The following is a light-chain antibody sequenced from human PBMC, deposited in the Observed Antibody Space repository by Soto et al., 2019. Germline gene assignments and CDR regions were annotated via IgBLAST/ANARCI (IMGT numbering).Light chain of an antibody. CDR2: GAS. V-gene: IGKV3-20*01. J-gene: IGKJ4*01. CDR3: QQYSGLTLT. CDR1: QSVSSNY. Sequence: EVVLTQSPGTLSLSPGERVTLSCRASQSVSSNYLAWYQHKPGQAPRLLIFGASNRATGIPDRFSGSGSGTDFTLTISGLEPEDFAVYYCQQYSGLTLTFGGATMLDI.